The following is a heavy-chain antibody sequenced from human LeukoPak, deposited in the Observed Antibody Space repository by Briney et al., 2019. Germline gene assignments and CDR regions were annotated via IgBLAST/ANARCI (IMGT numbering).Heavy chain of an antibody. CDR1: GFTFSSYG. J-gene: IGHJ4*02. CDR3: AKVHDYGDLTSFDY. CDR2: IRYDGSNK. D-gene: IGHD4-17*01. Sequence: GGSLRLSCAASGFTFSSYGMHWVRQAPGKGLEWVAFIRYDGSNKYYADSVKGRFTISRDNSKNTLYLQMNSLRAEDTAVYYCAKVHDYGDLTSFDYWGQGTLVTVSS. V-gene: IGHV3-30*02.